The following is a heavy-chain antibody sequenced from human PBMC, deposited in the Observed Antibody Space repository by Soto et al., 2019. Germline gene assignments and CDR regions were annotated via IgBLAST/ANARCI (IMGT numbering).Heavy chain of an antibody. J-gene: IGHJ4*02. V-gene: IGHV1-18*01. D-gene: IGHD3-10*01. Sequence: QVQLVQSGAEVQKPGASVKVSCKASGYTFTSYGISWVRQAPGQGLEWMGWISAYNGNTNYAQKLQGRVTMTTDTSTSTAYMELRSLRSDDTAVYYCARDRVITMVRGVIIPSDYWGQGTLVTVSS. CDR3: ARDRVITMVRGVIIPSDY. CDR1: GYTFTSYG. CDR2: ISAYNGNT.